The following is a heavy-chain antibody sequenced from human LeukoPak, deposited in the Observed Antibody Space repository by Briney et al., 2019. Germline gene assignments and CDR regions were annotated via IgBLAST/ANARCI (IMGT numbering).Heavy chain of an antibody. CDR2: IWSDGTEK. CDR3: GRDAQRGFDYSNSLQY. J-gene: IGHJ4*02. D-gene: IGHD4-11*01. V-gene: IGHV3-33*08. Sequence: GRCLRLSCAVSGFTFRHYGMNTVRQAPGKGLEWVAVIWSDGTEKYYGDAVKGRFTISRDNFRKTLYLQMNSLRGEDTAVYYCGRDAQRGFDYSNSLQYWGQGTLVTVSS. CDR1: GFTFRHYG.